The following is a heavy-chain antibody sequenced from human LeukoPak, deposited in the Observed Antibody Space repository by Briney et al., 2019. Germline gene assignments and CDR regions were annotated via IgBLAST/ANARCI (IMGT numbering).Heavy chain of an antibody. V-gene: IGHV4-39*01. CDR3: ARLRPDDYVWGSPLYYFDY. CDR2: IYYSGSA. D-gene: IGHD3-16*01. J-gene: IGHJ4*02. CDR1: GGSISSNIYY. Sequence: SETLSLTCTVSGGSISSNIYYWGWIRQPPGKGLEWIGSIYYSGSAYYNPSLKSRVTISVDTSRNQFSLRLSSVTAADTAVYYCARLRPDDYVWGSPLYYFDYWGQGTLVTVSS.